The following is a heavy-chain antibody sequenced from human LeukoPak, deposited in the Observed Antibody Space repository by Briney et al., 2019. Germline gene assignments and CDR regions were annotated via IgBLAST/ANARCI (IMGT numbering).Heavy chain of an antibody. CDR1: GYSISSGYY. Sequence: SETLSLTCTVSGYSISSGYYWGWIRQPPGKGLEWIGSIYHSGSTYYNPSLKSRVTISVDTSKNQFSLKLSSVTAADTAVYYCARAEILWFGELFHDAFDIWGQGTMVTVSS. D-gene: IGHD3-10*01. J-gene: IGHJ3*02. CDR3: ARAEILWFGELFHDAFDI. V-gene: IGHV4-38-2*02. CDR2: IYHSGST.